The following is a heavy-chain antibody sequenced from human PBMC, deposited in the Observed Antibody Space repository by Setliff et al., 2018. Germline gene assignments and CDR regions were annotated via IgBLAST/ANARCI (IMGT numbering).Heavy chain of an antibody. V-gene: IGHV1-18*01. Sequence: ASVKVSCKASGYTFTSYGISWVRQAPGQGLEWMGWTSAYNGNTNYAQKLQGRVTMTTDTSTSTAYMELRSLRSGDTAVYYCARGSSSGYYFDYWGQGTLVTVSS. CDR2: TSAYNGNT. CDR1: GYTFTSYG. CDR3: ARGSSSGYYFDY. D-gene: IGHD6-6*01. J-gene: IGHJ4*02.